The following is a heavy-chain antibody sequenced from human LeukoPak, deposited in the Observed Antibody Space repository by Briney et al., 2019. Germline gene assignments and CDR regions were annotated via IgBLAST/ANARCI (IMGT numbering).Heavy chain of an antibody. D-gene: IGHD2-15*01. CDR1: GGSISSYY. CDR2: IYTSGST. V-gene: IGHV4-4*07. CDR3: ARDCSGGSCYPPDAFDI. Sequence: PSDTLSLTCTVSGGSISSYYWSWIRQPAGKGLEWIGRIYTSGSTNYNPSLKSRVTMSVDTSKNQFSLKLSSVTAADTAVYYCARDCSGGSCYPPDAFDIWGQGTMVTVSS. J-gene: IGHJ3*02.